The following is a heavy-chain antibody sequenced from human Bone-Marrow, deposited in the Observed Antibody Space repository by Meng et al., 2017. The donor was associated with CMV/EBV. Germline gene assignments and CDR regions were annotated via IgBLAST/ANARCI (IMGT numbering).Heavy chain of an antibody. Sequence: GESLKISCAASGFTFSSYSMNWVRQAPGKGLEWVSSISSSSSYIYYADSVKGRFTISRDNAKNSLYLQMNSLRAEDTAVYYCARGHGDGVSGFSYYYCGMDVWGQGTTVTVSS. CDR1: GFTFSSYS. J-gene: IGHJ6*02. CDR3: ARGHGDGVSGFSYYYCGMDV. D-gene: IGHD1-26*01. V-gene: IGHV3-21*01. CDR2: ISSSSSYI.